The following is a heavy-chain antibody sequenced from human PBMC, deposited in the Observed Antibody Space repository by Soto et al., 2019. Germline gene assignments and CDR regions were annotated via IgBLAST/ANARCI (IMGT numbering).Heavy chain of an antibody. CDR3: ARDVDYGSGSYYRWRDGLFDP. CDR1: GGSISSGGYY. Sequence: QVQLQESDPGLVKPSQTLSLTCTVSGGSISSGGYYWSCIRQHPGKGLEWSGYIYYSGSTDYNPSLKRRVTISVDTSKNQYYLKLSTVTAADTAVYYCARDVDYGSGSYYRWRDGLFDPWGQGTLVTVSS. J-gene: IGHJ5*02. CDR2: IYYSGST. V-gene: IGHV4-31*03. D-gene: IGHD3-10*01.